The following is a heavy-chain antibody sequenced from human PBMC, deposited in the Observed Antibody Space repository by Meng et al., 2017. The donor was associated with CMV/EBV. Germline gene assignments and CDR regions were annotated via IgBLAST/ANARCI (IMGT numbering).Heavy chain of an antibody. J-gene: IGHJ4*02. D-gene: IGHD3-22*01. CDR2: ISKSSDYI. V-gene: IGHV3-21*01. CDR3: ARDLGNSTGYLRYFDI. Sequence: GESLKISCGASGMTFSDYSIDWLRQAPGKGLEWVSSISKSSDYIYYADSVKGRFTISRDNAQTSLYLQMDSLTSEDTAIYYCARDLGNSTGYLRYFDIWGQGTRVTVSS. CDR1: GMTFSDYS.